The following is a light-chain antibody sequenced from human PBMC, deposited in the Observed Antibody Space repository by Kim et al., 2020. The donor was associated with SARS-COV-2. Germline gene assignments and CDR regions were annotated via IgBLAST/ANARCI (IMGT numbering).Light chain of an antibody. Sequence: EIVLTQSPGTLSLSPGERATLSCRASQSVSRNYLAWFQQKPGQAPRLLIYGASSRATGIPDRFSASRSGTDFTLTISRMEPEDFEVYYCQQYGSSPHTFGQGTKVDIK. CDR1: QSVSRNY. V-gene: IGKV3-20*01. CDR2: GAS. CDR3: QQYGSSPHT. J-gene: IGKJ1*01.